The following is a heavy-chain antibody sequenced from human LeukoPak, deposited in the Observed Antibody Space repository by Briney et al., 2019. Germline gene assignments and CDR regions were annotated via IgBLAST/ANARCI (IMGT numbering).Heavy chain of an antibody. V-gene: IGHV3-30*03. CDR3: ARENGYNYFPFDY. CDR2: ISYDGSNK. D-gene: IGHD5-24*01. Sequence: GGSLRLSCAASGFTFSSYSMNWVRQAPGKGLEWVAVISYDGSNKYYADSVKGRFTISRDNSKNTLYLQMNSLRAEDTAVYYCARENGYNYFPFDYWGQGTLVTVSS. J-gene: IGHJ4*02. CDR1: GFTFSSYS.